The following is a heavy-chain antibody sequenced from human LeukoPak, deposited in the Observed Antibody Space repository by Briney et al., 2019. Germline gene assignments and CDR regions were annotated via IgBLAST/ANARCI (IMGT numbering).Heavy chain of an antibody. Sequence: GASVKVSCKASGYTFTSYGISWVRQAPGQGLEWMGWISAYNGNTNCAQKLQGRVTMTRDTSTSTVYMELSSLRSEDTAVYYCARDETTLGYWGQGTLVTVSS. CDR3: ARDETTLGY. CDR2: ISAYNGNT. D-gene: IGHD4-17*01. CDR1: GYTFTSYG. V-gene: IGHV1-18*01. J-gene: IGHJ4*02.